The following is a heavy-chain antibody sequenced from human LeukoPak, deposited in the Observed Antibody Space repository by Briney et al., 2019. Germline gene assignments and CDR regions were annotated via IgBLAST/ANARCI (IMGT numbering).Heavy chain of an antibody. V-gene: IGHV3-64*01. CDR2: ISSNGGST. CDR3: ARDLEMATIDSPGDY. Sequence: GGSLRLSCAASGFIFSSYAMHWVRQAPGKGLEYVSAISSNGGSTYYANSVKGRFTISRDNSKNTLYLQMGSLRAEDMAVYYCARDLEMATIDSPGDYWGQGTLVTVSS. J-gene: IGHJ4*02. D-gene: IGHD5-24*01. CDR1: GFIFSSYA.